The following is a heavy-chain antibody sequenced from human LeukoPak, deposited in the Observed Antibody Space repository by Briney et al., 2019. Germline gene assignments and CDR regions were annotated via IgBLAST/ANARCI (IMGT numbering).Heavy chain of an antibody. CDR2: LSGSGGSP. Sequence: GGSLKLSCAASGFTFKSYAMSWVRQAPGKGLEWVSALSGSGGSPYDADAVKGRFIISRDNSKNTLYLQMNSLRAEDTAIYYCARQLGYCSDGTCYFDSWGQGTLVTVTS. CDR1: GFTFKSYA. V-gene: IGHV3-23*01. J-gene: IGHJ4*02. CDR3: ARQLGYCSDGTCYFDS. D-gene: IGHD2-15*01.